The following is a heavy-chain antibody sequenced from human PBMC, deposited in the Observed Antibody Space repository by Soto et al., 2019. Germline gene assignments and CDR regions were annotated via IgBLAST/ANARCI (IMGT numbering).Heavy chain of an antibody. CDR1: GYTFTSYA. V-gene: IGHV1-3*01. CDR2: INAGNGNR. D-gene: IGHD6-13*01. CDR3: ERDIASFDY. Sequence: ASVKVSCKASGYTFTSYAMHWVRQAPGQRLEWMGWINAGNGNRKYSQKFQGRVTITRDTYASTAYMELSSLRSEETAVDYCERDIASFDYWGQGTLVTVSS. J-gene: IGHJ4*02.